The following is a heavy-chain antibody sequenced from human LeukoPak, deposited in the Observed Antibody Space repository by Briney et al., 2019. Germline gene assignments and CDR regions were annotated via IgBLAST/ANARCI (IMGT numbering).Heavy chain of an antibody. J-gene: IGHJ4*02. V-gene: IGHV4-59*01. CDR1: GGSTNGYF. CDR3: ARGQTAAGEIWYFDY. CDR2: VYFSGST. D-gene: IGHD6-13*01. Sequence: SETLSLTCTVSGGSTNGYFWSWIRQLPGEGLKWFGHVYFSGSTKYNPSLESRVAILIDSSKKQSSLKLSSVTAADTAVYYCARGQTAAGEIWYFDYWGQGSLLTVAS.